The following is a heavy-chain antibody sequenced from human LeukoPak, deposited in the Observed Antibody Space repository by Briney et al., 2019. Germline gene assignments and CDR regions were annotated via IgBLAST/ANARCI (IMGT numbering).Heavy chain of an antibody. Sequence: PGGSLRLSCAASGFTFSSYEMNWVRQAPGKGLEWVAVISYDGSNKYYADSVKGRFTISRDNSKNTLYLQMNSLRAEDTAVYYCAKDESYYYDSSGSDYWGQGTLVTVSS. D-gene: IGHD3-22*01. CDR2: ISYDGSNK. CDR1: GFTFSSYE. J-gene: IGHJ4*02. V-gene: IGHV3-30*18. CDR3: AKDESYYYDSSGSDY.